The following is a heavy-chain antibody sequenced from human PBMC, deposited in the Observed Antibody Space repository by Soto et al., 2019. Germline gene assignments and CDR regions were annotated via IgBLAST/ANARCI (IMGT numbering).Heavy chain of an antibody. J-gene: IGHJ5*02. CDR1: GFTFSSYA. Sequence: EVQLSESGGGLVQPGGSLRLSCAASGFTFSSYAMSWVRQAPGKGLEWVSAISGSGGSTYYADSVKGRFTISRDNSKNTLYLQMNSLRAEDTAVYYCAKASRITIFGVVNHNWFDPWGQGTLVTVSS. D-gene: IGHD3-3*01. CDR3: AKASRITIFGVVNHNWFDP. CDR2: ISGSGGST. V-gene: IGHV3-23*01.